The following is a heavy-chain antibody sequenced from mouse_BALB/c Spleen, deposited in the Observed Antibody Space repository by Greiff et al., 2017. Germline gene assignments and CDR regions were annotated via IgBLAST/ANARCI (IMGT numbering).Heavy chain of an antibody. V-gene: IGHV1-63*02. D-gene: IGHD1-1*01. CDR1: GYTFTNYW. CDR2: IYPGGGYT. CDR3: ARRDYYGSSWYFDV. Sequence: QVQLKESGAELVRPGTSVKISCKASGYTFTNYWLGWVKQRPGHGLEWIGDIYPGGGYTNYNEKFKGKATLTADTSSSTAYMQLSSLTSEDSAVYFCARRDYYGSSWYFDVWGAGTTVTVSS. J-gene: IGHJ1*01.